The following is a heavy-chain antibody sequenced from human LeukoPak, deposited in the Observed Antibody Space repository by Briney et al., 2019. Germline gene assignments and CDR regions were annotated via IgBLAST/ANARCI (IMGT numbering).Heavy chain of an antibody. V-gene: IGHV3-33*01. CDR1: GFTFSSYG. D-gene: IGHD3-10*01. Sequence: PGRSLRLSCAASGFTFSSYGTHWVRQAPGKGLEWVAVIWYDGSNKYYADSVKGRFTISSDNSKNTLYLQMNSLRAEDTAVYYCARDGTRGVIFHYPFDYWGQGTLVTVSS. J-gene: IGHJ4*02. CDR3: ARDGTRGVIFHYPFDY. CDR2: IWYDGSNK.